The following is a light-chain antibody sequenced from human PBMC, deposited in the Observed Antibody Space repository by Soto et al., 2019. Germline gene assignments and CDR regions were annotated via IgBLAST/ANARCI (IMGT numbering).Light chain of an antibody. Sequence: QSVLTQPPSVSAAPGQKVTTSCSGSSSNIGNNYVSWYQQLPGTAPKLLIYENNKRPSGIPDRFSGSKSGTSATLGITGLQTGDEADYYCGTWDSSLSAYVFGTGTKVTV. CDR1: SSNIGNNY. J-gene: IGLJ1*01. CDR3: GTWDSSLSAYV. V-gene: IGLV1-51*02. CDR2: ENN.